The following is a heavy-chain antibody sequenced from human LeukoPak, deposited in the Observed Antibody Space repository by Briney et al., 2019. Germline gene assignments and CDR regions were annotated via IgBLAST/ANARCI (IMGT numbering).Heavy chain of an antibody. CDR3: ARAPSYDILTGYASNAFDI. V-gene: IGHV3-30*02. CDR2: IRYDGSNK. D-gene: IGHD3-9*01. J-gene: IGHJ3*02. CDR1: GFTFSSYG. Sequence: GGSLRLSCAASGFTFSSYGMHWVRQAPGKGLEWVAFIRYDGSNKYYADSVKGRFTISRDNSENTLYLQMNSLRAEDTAVYYCARAPSYDILTGYASNAFDIWGQGTMVTVSS.